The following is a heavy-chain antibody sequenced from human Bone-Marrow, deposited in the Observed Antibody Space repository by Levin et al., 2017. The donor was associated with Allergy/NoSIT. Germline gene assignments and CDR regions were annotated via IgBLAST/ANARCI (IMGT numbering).Heavy chain of an antibody. CDR1: GASMNRHY. CDR2: IYYNGNP. V-gene: IGHV4-59*11. CDR3: ARDKSGTYFSFED. Sequence: SETLSLTCTVSGASMNRHYWSWIRQPPGKGLEWIGYIYYNGNPNYNPSLKSRVTISVDTSKNQFSFNLNSVTAADTALYYCARDKSGTYFSFEDWGQGTLVTVSS. D-gene: IGHD1-26*01. J-gene: IGHJ4*02.